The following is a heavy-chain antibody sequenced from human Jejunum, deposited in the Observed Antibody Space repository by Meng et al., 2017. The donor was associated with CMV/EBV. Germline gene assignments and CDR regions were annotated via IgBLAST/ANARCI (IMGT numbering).Heavy chain of an antibody. CDR2: INQDGSEQ. CDR3: ARLFRTSLTSPMGY. D-gene: IGHD1-14*01. J-gene: IGHJ4*02. CDR1: GFTFSSYW. V-gene: IGHV3-7*01. Sequence: GFTFSSYWMNWVRQAPGKGPEWVANINQDGSEQDYVDSVKGRFTISRDNAESSLFLQMNSLRGEDTAVYYCARLFRTSLTSPMGYWGQGTRVTVSS.